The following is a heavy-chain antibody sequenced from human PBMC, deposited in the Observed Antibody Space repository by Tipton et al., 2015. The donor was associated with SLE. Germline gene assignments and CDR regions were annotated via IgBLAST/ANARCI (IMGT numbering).Heavy chain of an antibody. CDR1: GFSFSDSY. Sequence: LRLSCAASGFSFSDSYMTWIRQSPGKGLEWIAYMYYGGSSDYNPSLKSRVTISVDTSKNQFSLKLSSVTATDTAVYFCARVGYCSSPTCYSDSFDIWGQGTMVTVSS. D-gene: IGHD2-2*01. V-gene: IGHV4-59*01. CDR2: MYYGGSS. CDR3: ARVGYCSSPTCYSDSFDI. J-gene: IGHJ3*02.